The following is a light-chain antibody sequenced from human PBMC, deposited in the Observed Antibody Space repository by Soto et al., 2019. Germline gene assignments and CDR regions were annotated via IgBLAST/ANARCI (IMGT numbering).Light chain of an antibody. CDR3: HQYGLSPPYT. CDR1: QSGSSSY. Sequence: EIVLTQSPDTLSLSPGERATLSCRASQSGSSSYLAWYQQRPGQPPRLLIYGVFTRADDIPDRFSGSGSGTDFTLTISRLEPEDFAVYYCHQYGLSPPYTFGPGTKVDIK. V-gene: IGKV3-20*01. J-gene: IGKJ3*01. CDR2: GVF.